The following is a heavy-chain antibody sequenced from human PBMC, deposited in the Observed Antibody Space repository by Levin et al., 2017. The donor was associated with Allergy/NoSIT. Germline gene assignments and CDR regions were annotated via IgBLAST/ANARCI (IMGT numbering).Heavy chain of an antibody. J-gene: IGHJ5*02. CDR1: GLTFSTYA. D-gene: IGHD3-10*01. Sequence: GESLKISCAASGLTFSTYAMHWARQAPGKGLEYVSAVRSNGDSTYYANSVKGRFTISRDNSKNTLYLQMGSLRAEDTAVYYCVGIDYASGRYFGFDPWGQGTLVTVSS. V-gene: IGHV3-64*01. CDR2: VRSNGDST. CDR3: VGIDYASGRYFGFDP.